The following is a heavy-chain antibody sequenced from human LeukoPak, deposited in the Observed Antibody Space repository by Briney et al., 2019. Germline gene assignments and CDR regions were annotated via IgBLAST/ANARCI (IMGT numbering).Heavy chain of an antibody. CDR3: ARDYGYCRGNTCYASFDY. CDR1: RVTLSSNY. D-gene: IGHD2-2*01. Sequence: PGGSLRLSCAASRVTLSSNYMSWVRPAPGEGLEWVSLISNGNTEHYADSVKGRFTVSRDNARNSAYLQMNSLRDEDTAMYYCARDYGYCRGNTCYASFDYWGHGTLVTVSS. V-gene: IGHV3-69-1*01. CDR2: ISNGNTE. J-gene: IGHJ4*01.